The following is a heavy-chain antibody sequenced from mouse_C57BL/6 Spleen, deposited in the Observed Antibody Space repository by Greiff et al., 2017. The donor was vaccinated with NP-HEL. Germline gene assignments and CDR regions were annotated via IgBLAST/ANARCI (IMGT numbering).Heavy chain of an antibody. Sequence: EVQLKESGPGLVKPSQSLSLTCSVTGYSITSGYYWNWIRQFPGNKLEWMGYISYDGSNNYNPSLKNRISITRDTSKNQFFLKLNSVTTEDTATYYCARERGYFDVWGTGTTVTVSS. CDR2: ISYDGSN. J-gene: IGHJ1*03. CDR3: ARERGYFDV. V-gene: IGHV3-6*01. CDR1: GYSITSGYY.